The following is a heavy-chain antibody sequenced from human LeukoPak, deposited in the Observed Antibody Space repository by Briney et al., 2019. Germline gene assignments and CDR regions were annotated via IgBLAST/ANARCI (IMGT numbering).Heavy chain of an antibody. Sequence: GGSLILSCTASGFTFGDYAMSWFRQAPGKGLEWVGFIRSKAYGGTTEYAASVKGRFTFSRNDSKSIAYLQMNSLKTEDTAVYYCTRFITYCSSTSCYATLFDYWGQGTLVTVSS. CDR2: IRSKAYGGTT. D-gene: IGHD2-2*01. V-gene: IGHV3-49*03. CDR3: TRFITYCSSTSCYATLFDY. J-gene: IGHJ4*02. CDR1: GFTFGDYA.